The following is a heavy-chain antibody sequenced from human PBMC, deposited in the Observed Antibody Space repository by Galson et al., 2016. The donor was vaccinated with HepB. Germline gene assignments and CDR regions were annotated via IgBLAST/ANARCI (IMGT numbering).Heavy chain of an antibody. J-gene: IGHJ6*04. V-gene: IGHV4-59*02. CDR3: ASVSGSSLNHGMDV. Sequence: ETLSLTCAASGGSVSSHYWNWIRQSPGKGLEWIGYLYLSGATRYNPSLKSRASISLDRSKNELSLTLNSVTAADTAVYYCASVSGSSLNHGMDVWGKGTTVIVSS. D-gene: IGHD3-10*01. CDR2: LYLSGAT. CDR1: GGSVSSHY.